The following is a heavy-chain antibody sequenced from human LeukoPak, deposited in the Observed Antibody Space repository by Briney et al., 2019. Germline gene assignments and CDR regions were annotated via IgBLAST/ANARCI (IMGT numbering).Heavy chain of an antibody. V-gene: IGHV4-31*03. D-gene: IGHD1-1*01. CDR2: IYYSGST. CDR3: ARVERGAGIDAFDI. J-gene: IGHJ3*02. Sequence: PSETLSLTCTVSGGSISSGGYYWSWIRQHPGKGLEWIGYIYYSGSTYYNPSLKSRVTISVDTSKNQFSLKLSSVTAADTAVYYCARVERGAGIDAFDIWGQGTMVTVSS. CDR1: GGSISSGGYY.